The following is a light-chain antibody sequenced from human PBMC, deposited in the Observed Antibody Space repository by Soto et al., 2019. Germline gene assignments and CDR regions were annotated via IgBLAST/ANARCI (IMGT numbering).Light chain of an antibody. CDR2: GNS. J-gene: IGLJ2*01. Sequence: QSVLTQPPSVSAAPGQRVTLSCTGSSSNIGAGYDVHWYQQLPGTAPKLLIYGNSNRPSGVPDRVSGSKSGTSASLAITGLQAEDEADYYCQSYDSSLSGSVVFGGGTKVTVL. V-gene: IGLV1-40*01. CDR3: QSYDSSLSGSVV. CDR1: SSNIGAGYD.